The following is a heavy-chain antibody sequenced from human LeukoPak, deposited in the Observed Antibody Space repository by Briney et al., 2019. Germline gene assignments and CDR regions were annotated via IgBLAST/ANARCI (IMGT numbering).Heavy chain of an antibody. Sequence: SVKVSCKASGGTCSSYAISWVRQAPGQGLEWMGRIIPILGIANYAQKFQGRVTITADKSTSTAYMELSSLRSEATAVYYCARASSDCGYGEYYFDYWGQGTLVTVSS. CDR3: ARASSDCGYGEYYFDY. J-gene: IGHJ4*02. V-gene: IGHV1-69*04. CDR2: IIPILGIA. D-gene: IGHD5-12*01. CDR1: GGTCSSYA.